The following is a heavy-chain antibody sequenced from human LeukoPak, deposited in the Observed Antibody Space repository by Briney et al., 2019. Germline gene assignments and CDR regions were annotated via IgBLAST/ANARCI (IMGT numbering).Heavy chain of an antibody. CDR3: ASNWSDFDY. CDR1: GGSISSSSYY. Sequence: SETLSLTCTVSGGSISSSSYYWGWIRRPPGKGLEWIGSNYYSGSTYYNPSLKSRVTISVDTSKNQFSLKLSSVTAADTAVYYCASNWSDFDYWGRGTLVTVSS. CDR2: NYYSGST. D-gene: IGHD1-1*01. J-gene: IGHJ4*02. V-gene: IGHV4-39*01.